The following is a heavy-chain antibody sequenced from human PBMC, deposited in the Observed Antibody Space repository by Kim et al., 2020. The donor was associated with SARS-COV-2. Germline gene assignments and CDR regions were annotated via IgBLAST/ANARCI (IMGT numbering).Heavy chain of an antibody. CDR3: AREGGIYDSGGYAIGGFYYYGMDV. CDR1: GFSFSSYW. CDR2: IDREGREK. J-gene: IGHJ6*02. Sequence: GGSLRLSCAASGFSFSSYWMTWVRQAPGKGLEWVANIDREGREKNYVDSVKGRFTISRDNADNSVHLQMHSLRAEDTAVYYCAREGGIYDSGGYAIGGFYYYGMDVWGQGTTVTISS. D-gene: IGHD3-10*01. V-gene: IGHV3-7*01.